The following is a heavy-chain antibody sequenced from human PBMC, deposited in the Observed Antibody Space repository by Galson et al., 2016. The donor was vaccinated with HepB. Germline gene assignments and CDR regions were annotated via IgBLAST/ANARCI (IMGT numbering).Heavy chain of an antibody. CDR3: VQGSTAPAV. D-gene: IGHD2-2*01. CDR1: GVTFRNYG. CDR2: ISRSGDST. Sequence: SLRLSCAASGVTFRNYGMTWVRQAPGKGLEVVSSISRSGDSTDYADSVKGRFTISRDNSKNTLSLQMNSLTADDTAIYYCVQGSTAPAVWGKGTTVTVSS. J-gene: IGHJ6*04. V-gene: IGHV3-23*01.